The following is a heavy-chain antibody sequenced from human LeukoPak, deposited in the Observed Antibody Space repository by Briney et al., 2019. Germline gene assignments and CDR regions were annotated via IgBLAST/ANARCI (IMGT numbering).Heavy chain of an antibody. D-gene: IGHD4-17*01. CDR3: ASGTTVTGNDAFDI. V-gene: IGHV4-59*12. J-gene: IGHJ3*02. CDR1: GVSISSYY. CDR2: MHDGGTT. Sequence: SETLSLTCSVSGVSISSYYWSWLRQPPGMGLEWIGVMHDGGTTFYNPSLKSRVTMSVDTSKKQFSLKLSSVTAADTAVYYCASGTTVTGNDAFDIWGQGTMVTVSS.